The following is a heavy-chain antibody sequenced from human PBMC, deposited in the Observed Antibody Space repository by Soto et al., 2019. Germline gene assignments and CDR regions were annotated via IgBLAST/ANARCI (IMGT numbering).Heavy chain of an antibody. CDR2: INPNSGGT. Sequence: ASVKVSCKASGYTFTGYYMHWVRQAPGQGLEWMGWINPNSGGTNYAQKFQGWVTMTRDTSISTAYMELSRLRSDDTAVYYCARAIAAAVPYFDYWGQGTLVTVSS. D-gene: IGHD6-13*01. CDR1: GYTFTGYY. V-gene: IGHV1-2*04. J-gene: IGHJ4*02. CDR3: ARAIAAAVPYFDY.